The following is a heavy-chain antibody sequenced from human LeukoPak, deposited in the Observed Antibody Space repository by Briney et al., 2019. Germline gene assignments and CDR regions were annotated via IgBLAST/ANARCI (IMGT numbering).Heavy chain of an antibody. CDR2: ISWSSGII. CDR3: ARGSSSGYLRVKLDS. J-gene: IGHJ4*02. CDR1: GFTFDDHG. Sequence: PGGSLRLSCAASGFTFDDHGMHWVRQLPGKGLQWVSGISWSSGIIGYADSVKGRFTVSRDKTKNTLYLQMNRLRAEDTAVYYCARGSSSGYLRVKLDSWGQGTLVTVSS. V-gene: IGHV3-9*01. D-gene: IGHD6-19*01.